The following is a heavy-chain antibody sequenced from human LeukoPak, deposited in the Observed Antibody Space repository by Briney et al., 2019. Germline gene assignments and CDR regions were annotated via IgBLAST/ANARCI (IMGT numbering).Heavy chain of an antibody. CDR2: ISGGGERT. CDR1: GIVFSNTA. V-gene: IGHV3-23*01. J-gene: IGHJ4*02. Sequence: GGSLRLSCAASGIVFSNTAMNWARQSPGRGLEWVSAISGGGERTFYADSLKGRFTISRDDSKNMVYLQMNSLRADDTAVYYCAKDSRPLDYWGQGTLVTVSS. CDR3: AKDSRPLDY.